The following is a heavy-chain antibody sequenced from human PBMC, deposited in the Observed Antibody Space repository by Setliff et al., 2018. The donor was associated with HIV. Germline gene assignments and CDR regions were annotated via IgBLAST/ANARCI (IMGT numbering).Heavy chain of an antibody. CDR2: ISAYNVNT. J-gene: IGHJ5*02. Sequence: ASVKVSCKAXGYGFTSYGVSWVRQAPGQGLEWMGWISAYNVNTNYAQKLQGRVTMTTDTSTSTAYMELRSLRSDYTAVYYCARGTTPLGWFDPWGQGTLVTVSS. CDR1: GYGFTSYG. CDR3: ARGTTPLGWFDP. V-gene: IGHV1-18*01. D-gene: IGHD2-2*01.